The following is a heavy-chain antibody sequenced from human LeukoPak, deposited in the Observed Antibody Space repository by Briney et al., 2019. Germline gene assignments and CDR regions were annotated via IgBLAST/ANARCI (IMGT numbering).Heavy chain of an antibody. CDR2: ISGSGGST. V-gene: IGHV3-23*01. D-gene: IGHD3-22*01. Sequence: GGSLRLSCAASGFTFSSYAMSWVRQAPGKGLEWVSAISGSGGSTYYADSVKGRFTISRDNSKNTLYLQMNSLRAEDTAVYYCAKDLSHYYYDSTHPLGMDVWGQGTTVTVSS. J-gene: IGHJ6*02. CDR3: AKDLSHYYYDSTHPLGMDV. CDR1: GFTFSSYA.